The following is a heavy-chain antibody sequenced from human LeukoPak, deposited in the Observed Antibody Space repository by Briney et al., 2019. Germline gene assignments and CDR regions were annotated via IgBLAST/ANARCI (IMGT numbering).Heavy chain of an antibody. J-gene: IGHJ4*02. D-gene: IGHD5-12*01. CDR1: GGSISSSSYY. V-gene: IGHV4-39*07. Sequence: SETLSLTCTVSGGSISSSSYYWGWIRQPPGKGLEWIGSIYYSGSTYYNPSLKSRVTISVDTSKNQFSLKLSSVTAADTAVYYCARVDLWSFDYWGQGTLVTVSS. CDR2: IYYSGST. CDR3: ARVDLWSFDY.